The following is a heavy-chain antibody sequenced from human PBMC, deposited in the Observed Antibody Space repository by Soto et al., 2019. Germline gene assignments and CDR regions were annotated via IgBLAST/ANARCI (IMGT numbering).Heavy chain of an antibody. D-gene: IGHD6-13*01. Sequence: GGSLRLSCAASGFTFSSYGMHWVRQAPGKGLEWVAVISYDGSNKYYADSVKGRFTISRDNSKNTLYLQMNSLRAEDTAVYYCAKSIAAAGTMFDYWGQGTLVTVSS. J-gene: IGHJ4*02. V-gene: IGHV3-30*18. CDR3: AKSIAAAGTMFDY. CDR1: GFTFSSYG. CDR2: ISYDGSNK.